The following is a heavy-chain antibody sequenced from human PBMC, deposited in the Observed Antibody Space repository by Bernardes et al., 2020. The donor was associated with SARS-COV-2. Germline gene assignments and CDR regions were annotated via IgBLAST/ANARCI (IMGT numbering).Heavy chain of an antibody. CDR2: IDTDGTTT. D-gene: IGHD2-2*01. CDR3: ATCSNYICYGL. J-gene: IGHJ2*01. V-gene: IGHV3-74*01. Sequence: GSLRLSCAASGFTFSSYWIHWVRQVPGKGLVWVSRIDTDGTTTDYADSVKGRFTISRDNAKDTVYLQMDSLRAEDTAVYYCATCSNYICYGLWGRGTLVTVSS. CDR1: GFTFSSYW.